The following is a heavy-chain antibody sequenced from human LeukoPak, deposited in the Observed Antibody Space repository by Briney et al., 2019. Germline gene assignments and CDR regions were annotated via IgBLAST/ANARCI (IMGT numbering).Heavy chain of an antibody. D-gene: IGHD6-13*01. CDR1: GFTFSTYS. J-gene: IGHJ4*02. V-gene: IGHV3-48*01. CDR2: ISSISSII. CDR3: TRSRPGTEAGQPNFDY. Sequence: PGGSLRLSCAASGFTFSTYSMSWDRQAPGKGLEWVSYISSISSIIYYADSVKGRFTISRDNARNSLYLQMNSLRAEDTAVYYCTRSRPGTEAGQPNFDYWGQGTLVTVSS.